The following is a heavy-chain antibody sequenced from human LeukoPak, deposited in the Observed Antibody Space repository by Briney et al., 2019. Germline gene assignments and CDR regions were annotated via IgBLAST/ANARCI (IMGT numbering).Heavy chain of an antibody. J-gene: IGHJ5*02. CDR3: ARETTVTFNNWFDP. CDR2: IYYSGST. Sequence: PSETLSLTCTVSGGSISSGGYYWSWIRQHPGKGLEWIGYIYYSGSTYYNPSLKSRVTISVDTSKNQFSLKLSSVTAADTAVYYCARETTVTFNNWFDPWGQGTLVTVSS. CDR1: GGSISSGGYY. V-gene: IGHV4-31*03. D-gene: IGHD4-17*01.